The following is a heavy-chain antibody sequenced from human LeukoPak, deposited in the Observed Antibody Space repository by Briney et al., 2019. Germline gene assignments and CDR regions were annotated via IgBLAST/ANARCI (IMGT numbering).Heavy chain of an antibody. CDR1: GYTFTSYD. V-gene: IGHV1-8*01. Sequence: GASVKVSCKASGYTFTSYDINWVRQATGQGLEWMGWMDPNSGNTGYAQKFQGRVTMTRNTSISTAYMELSSLRSDDTAVYYCARDRGVDYYDSSGYSRLGDYWGQGTLVTVSS. CDR3: ARDRGVDYYDSSGYSRLGDY. CDR2: MDPNSGNT. D-gene: IGHD3-22*01. J-gene: IGHJ4*02.